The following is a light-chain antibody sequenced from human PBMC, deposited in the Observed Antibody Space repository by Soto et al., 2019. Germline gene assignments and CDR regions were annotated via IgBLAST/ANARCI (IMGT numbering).Light chain of an antibody. V-gene: IGKV1-6*01. CDR2: AAF. CDR1: QDIRND. CDR3: QQYYSYPPWT. Sequence: AIQVTQSPSSLSASVGDRVTITCRASQDIRNDLAWYQQKPGQAPNLLIFAAFNLQSGVPSRFSGSGCGTDFTLTISCLQSEDFSAYYCQQYYSYPPWTFGQGTKVDIK. J-gene: IGKJ1*01.